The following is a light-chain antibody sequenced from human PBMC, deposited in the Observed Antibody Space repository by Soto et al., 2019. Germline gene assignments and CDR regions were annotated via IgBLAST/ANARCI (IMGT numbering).Light chain of an antibody. V-gene: IGKV3-11*01. J-gene: IGKJ2*01. CDR2: DAS. Sequence: EIVLTQSPATLSLSPGERATLSCRASQSVSRYLAWYQQKPGQAPRLLIYDASSRATGIPARFSSSGSGTDFTLTIASLEPEDFAVYYCQQPYTFGQGTKLEIK. CDR1: QSVSRY. CDR3: QQPYT.